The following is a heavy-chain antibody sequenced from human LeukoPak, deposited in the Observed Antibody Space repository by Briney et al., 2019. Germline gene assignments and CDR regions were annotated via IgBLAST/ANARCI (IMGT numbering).Heavy chain of an antibody. CDR1: GGSISSSSDY. Sequence: PSETLSLTCTVSGGSISSSSDYWGWIRQPPGKGLEWIGSIYYSGSTSYNPSLKSRVTMSVDTSKNQFSLKLSSVTAADTAVYYCARVFTAYGGNAPSVQYYYYYYMDVWGKGTTVTVSS. D-gene: IGHD4-23*01. V-gene: IGHV4-39*07. CDR2: IYYSGST. J-gene: IGHJ6*03. CDR3: ARVFTAYGGNAPSVQYYYYYYMDV.